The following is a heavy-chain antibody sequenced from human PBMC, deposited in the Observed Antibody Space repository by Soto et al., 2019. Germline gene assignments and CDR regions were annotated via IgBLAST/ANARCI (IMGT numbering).Heavy chain of an antibody. CDR3: ARGARKERLRFLEWPMGAFDI. Sequence: SETLSLTCTVSGGSISSYYWSWIRQPPGKGLEWIGYIYYSGSTNYNPSLKSRVTISVDTSKNQFSLKLSSVTAADTAVYYCARGARKERLRFLEWPMGAFDIWGQGTMVTVSS. CDR2: IYYSGST. CDR1: GGSISSYY. D-gene: IGHD3-3*01. J-gene: IGHJ3*02. V-gene: IGHV4-59*01.